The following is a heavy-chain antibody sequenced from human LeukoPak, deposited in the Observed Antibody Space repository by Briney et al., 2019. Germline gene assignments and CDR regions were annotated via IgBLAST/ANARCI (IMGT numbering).Heavy chain of an antibody. CDR1: GFTFSSYG. J-gene: IGHJ6*02. D-gene: IGHD3-22*01. CDR3: ARDLPYYYDSSGYIPYYGMDV. Sequence: GGSLRLSCAASGFTFSSYGMHWVRQAPDKGLEWVAVIWYDGSNKYYADSVKGRFTISRDNSKNTLYLQMNSLRAEDTAVYYCARDLPYYYDSSGYIPYYGMDVWGQGTTVTVSS. V-gene: IGHV3-33*01. CDR2: IWYDGSNK.